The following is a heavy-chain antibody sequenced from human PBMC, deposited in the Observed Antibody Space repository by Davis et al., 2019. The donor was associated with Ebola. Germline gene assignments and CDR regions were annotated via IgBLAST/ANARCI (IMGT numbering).Heavy chain of an antibody. CDR2: INHSGST. CDR3: ARGRDYILD. V-gene: IGHV4-34*01. CDR1: GGSFSGYY. J-gene: IGHJ4*02. D-gene: IGHD4-11*01. Sequence: MPSETLSLTCAVYGGSFSGYYWSWIRQPPGKGLEWIGEINHSGSTNYNPSLKSRVTISVDTSKNQFSLKLSSVTAADTALYSCARGRDYILDWGQGTLVTVSS.